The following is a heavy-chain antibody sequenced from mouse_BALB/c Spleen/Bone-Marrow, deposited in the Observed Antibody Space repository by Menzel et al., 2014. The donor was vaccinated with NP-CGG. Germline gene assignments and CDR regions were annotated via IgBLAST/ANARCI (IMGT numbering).Heavy chain of an antibody. V-gene: IGHV5-12-2*01. J-gene: IGHJ4*01. Sequence: EVQGVESGGGLVQPGGSLKLSCAASGFTFSSYTMSWVRQTPEKRLEWVAYISNGGGSTYYPDTVKGRFTISRVNAKNTLYLQMSSLKSEDTAMYYCARHHGNYLYYAMDYWGQGTSVTVSS. CDR2: ISNGGGST. CDR3: ARHHGNYLYYAMDY. CDR1: GFTFSSYT. D-gene: IGHD2-1*01.